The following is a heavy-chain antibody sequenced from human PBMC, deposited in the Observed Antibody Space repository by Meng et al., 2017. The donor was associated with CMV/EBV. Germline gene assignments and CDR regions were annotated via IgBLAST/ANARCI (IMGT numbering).Heavy chain of an antibody. V-gene: IGHV3-7*01. Sequence: GGSLRFSCAASGFTFSSYWMSWVRQAPGKGLEWVANIKQDGSEKYYVDSVKGRFTISRDNAKNSLYLQMNSLRAEDTAVYYCARYSNKRTPFEPRYYFDYWGQGTLVTVSS. CDR3: ARYSNKRTPFEPRYYFDY. J-gene: IGHJ4*02. CDR1: GFTFSSYW. CDR2: IKQDGSEK. D-gene: IGHD2-21*01.